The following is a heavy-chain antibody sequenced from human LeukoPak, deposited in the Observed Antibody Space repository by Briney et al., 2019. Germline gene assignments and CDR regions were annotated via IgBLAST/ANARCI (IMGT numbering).Heavy chain of an antibody. CDR3: ARRCSSTSCYQGWFDP. Sequence: ASVKVSCKASGGTFSSYAISWVRQAPGQGLEWMGGIIPIFGTANYAQKFQGRVTITADESTSTAYMELSSLRSEDTAVYYCARRCSSTSCYQGWFDPWGQGTLATVSS. CDR2: IIPIFGTA. CDR1: GGTFSSYA. J-gene: IGHJ5*02. D-gene: IGHD2-2*01. V-gene: IGHV1-69*13.